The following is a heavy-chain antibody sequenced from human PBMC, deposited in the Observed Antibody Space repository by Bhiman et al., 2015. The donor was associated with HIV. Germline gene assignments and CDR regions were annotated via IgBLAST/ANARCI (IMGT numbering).Heavy chain of an antibody. Sequence: EVQLVESGGGLVKPGGSLRLSCAASGFTFSTYIMNWVRQAPGKGLEWVSSISSSSSYIYYADSVKGRFTISRDNSKNTVYLQMNSLRSEDTAVYFCVKPKVKGRATVGFDYWGQGTLVTVSS. CDR3: VKPKVKGRATVGFDY. J-gene: IGHJ4*02. CDR2: ISSSSSYI. D-gene: IGHD1-26*01. V-gene: IGHV3-21*01. CDR1: GFTFSTYI.